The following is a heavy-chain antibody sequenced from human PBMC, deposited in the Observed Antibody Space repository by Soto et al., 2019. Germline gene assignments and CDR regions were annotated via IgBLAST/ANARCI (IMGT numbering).Heavy chain of an antibody. CDR1: GGSISRSGYY. D-gene: IGHD3-16*01. CDR2: IYYSGST. J-gene: IGHJ5*02. CDR3: ASGGDYNGFDP. V-gene: IGHV4-39*01. Sequence: QLQLQESGPGLVKPSETLSLICTVSGGSISRSGYYWGWIRQPPGKGLEWIGSIYYSGSTHYNPSLKSRVTISVDTSKNQFSLKLSSVTAADTAVYYCASGGDYNGFDPWGQGTLVIVSS.